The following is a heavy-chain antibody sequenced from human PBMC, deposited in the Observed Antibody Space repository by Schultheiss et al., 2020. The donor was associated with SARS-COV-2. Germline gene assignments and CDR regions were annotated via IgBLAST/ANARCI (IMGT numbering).Heavy chain of an antibody. CDR2: IKQDGSEK. D-gene: IGHD5-12*01. J-gene: IGHJ6*02. V-gene: IGHV3-7*01. CDR3: ARGTTSSGYDFPYFYGLDV. CDR1: GFTISSHW. Sequence: GESLKISCAASGFTISSHWMSWVRQAPGKGLEWVANIKQDGSEKYYVDSVKGRFTISRDNAKNSLYLQMNSLRAEDTAVYYCARGTTSSGYDFPYFYGLDVWGQGTTVTVSS.